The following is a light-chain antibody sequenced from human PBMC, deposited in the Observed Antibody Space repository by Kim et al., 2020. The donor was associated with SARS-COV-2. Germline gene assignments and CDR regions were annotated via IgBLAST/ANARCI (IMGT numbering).Light chain of an antibody. CDR3: NSRDNSGDHVV. Sequence: ALGQTVRITCQGDSLRTYYASWYQQKPGQAPILVIHGKNNRPSGIPDRFSGSSSGNTASLTVTGAQAVDEADYYCNSRDNSGDHVVFGGGTKLIVL. V-gene: IGLV3-19*01. CDR1: SLRTYY. J-gene: IGLJ2*01. CDR2: GKN.